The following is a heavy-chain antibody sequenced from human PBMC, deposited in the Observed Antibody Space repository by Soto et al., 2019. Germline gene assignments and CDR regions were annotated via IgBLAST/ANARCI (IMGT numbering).Heavy chain of an antibody. CDR1: GFTFNDYS. Sequence: GGSLRLSCAASGFTFNDYSMHWVRQAPGKGLEWVSGISWNSGSRGYADSVKGRLTISRDNAKNSLYLQMNSLKPEDTALYYCAKDLRSSSWYSISFFDYWGQGALVTVSS. CDR3: AKDLRSSSWYSISFFDY. J-gene: IGHJ4*02. CDR2: ISWNSGSR. V-gene: IGHV3-9*01. D-gene: IGHD6-13*01.